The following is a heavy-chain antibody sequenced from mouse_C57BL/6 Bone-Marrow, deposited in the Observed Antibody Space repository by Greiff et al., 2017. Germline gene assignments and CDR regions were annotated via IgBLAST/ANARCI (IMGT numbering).Heavy chain of an antibody. J-gene: IGHJ3*01. CDR3: ARLGFAY. Sequence: QVQLQQPGAELVKPGASVKLSCKASGYTFTSYWMQWVKQRPGQGLEWIGEIDPSDSYTNYNQKFKGKATLTVDTASSTAYMQLSSLTSEDSAVYYCARLGFAYWCQGTLVTVSA. CDR1: GYTFTSYW. CDR2: IDPSDSYT. V-gene: IGHV1-50*01.